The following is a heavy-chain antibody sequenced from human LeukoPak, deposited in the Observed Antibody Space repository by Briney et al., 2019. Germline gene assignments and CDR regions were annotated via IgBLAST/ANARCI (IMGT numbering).Heavy chain of an antibody. J-gene: IGHJ4*02. CDR2: IKQDGSEK. CDR1: GFTFSSYW. D-gene: IGHD5-12*01. CDR3: AREGEYGGYDQFDY. Sequence: PGGSLRLSCAASGFTFSSYWMSWVRQAPGKGLEWVANIKQDGSEKYYVDSVKGRFTISRDTAKTSLYLKMNSLRAEDTAVYYCAREGEYGGYDQFDYWGQGTLVTVSS. V-gene: IGHV3-7*01.